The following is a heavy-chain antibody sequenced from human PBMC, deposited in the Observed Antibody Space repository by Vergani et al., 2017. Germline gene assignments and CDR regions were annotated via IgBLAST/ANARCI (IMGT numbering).Heavy chain of an antibody. J-gene: IGHJ5*02. CDR1: GFTSAGYA. Sequence: EVQLEESGGGLVLPGRSLRLSCVASGFTSAGYAMHWVRQAPGQGLEWVSGISWNSNSIGYADSVKGRFTISRDNAKNSLYLQMNSLRAEDTALYYCAKDLGTSSGGGWFDPWGQETLVTVSS. D-gene: IGHD6-6*01. CDR3: AKDLGTSSGGGWFDP. V-gene: IGHV3-9*02. CDR2: ISWNSNSI.